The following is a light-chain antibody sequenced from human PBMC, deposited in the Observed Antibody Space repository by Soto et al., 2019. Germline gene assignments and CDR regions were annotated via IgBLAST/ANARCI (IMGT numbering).Light chain of an antibody. J-gene: IGKJ3*01. Sequence: DIQMTQSPSSLSASVGDRVTITCRASQSISSYLNWYQQKPGKAPKLLIDSASTLQSGVPSRFSGSGSGTEFTLTINSLQPEDFATYYCQQLNIYPLTFGPGTKVDIK. CDR2: SAS. V-gene: IGKV1-9*01. CDR3: QQLNIYPLT. CDR1: QSISSY.